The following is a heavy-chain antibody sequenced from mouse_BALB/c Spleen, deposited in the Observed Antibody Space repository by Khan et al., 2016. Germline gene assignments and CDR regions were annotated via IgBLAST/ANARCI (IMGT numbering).Heavy chain of an antibody. CDR3: AGSYYDFRAASFSY. D-gene: IGHD1-1*01. CDR1: GFTFTNYG. Sequence: QVQLQQSGPELKKPGETVKISCKASGFTFTNYGMHWVKQAPGKGLKWMGWINTNTGEPTYADEFKGRFAISLENSDRTVYLQLNDLNNEQSATFCGAGSYYDFRAASFSYCSQPTLATVSA. V-gene: IGHV9-3*02. CDR2: INTNTGEP. J-gene: IGHJ3*01.